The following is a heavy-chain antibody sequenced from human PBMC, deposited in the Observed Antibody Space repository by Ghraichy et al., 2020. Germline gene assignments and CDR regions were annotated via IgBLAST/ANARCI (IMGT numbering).Heavy chain of an antibody. D-gene: IGHD1-26*01. Sequence: GESLNISCKGSGYSFTSYWIGWVRQMPGKGLEWMGIIYPGDSDTRYSPSFQGQVTISADKSISTAYLQWSSLKASDTAMYYCARRTYMTSIVGATTHFDYWGQGTLVTVSS. CDR2: IYPGDSDT. CDR1: GYSFTSYW. CDR3: ARRTYMTSIVGATTHFDY. J-gene: IGHJ4*02. V-gene: IGHV5-51*01.